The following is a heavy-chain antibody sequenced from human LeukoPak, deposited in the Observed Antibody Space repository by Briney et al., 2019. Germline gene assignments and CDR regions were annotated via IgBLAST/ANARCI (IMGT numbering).Heavy chain of an antibody. J-gene: IGHJ6*02. CDR3: ARVISSTYYDFWSGSYGMDV. D-gene: IGHD3-3*01. V-gene: IGHV3-9*01. Sequence: SGGSLRLSCAASGFTFDDYAMHWVRQAPGKGLEWVSGISWNSGSIGYADSVKGRFTISRDNAKNSLYLQMNSLRAEDTAVYYCARVISSTYYDFWSGSYGMDVWGQGTTVTVSS. CDR1: GFTFDDYA. CDR2: ISWNSGSI.